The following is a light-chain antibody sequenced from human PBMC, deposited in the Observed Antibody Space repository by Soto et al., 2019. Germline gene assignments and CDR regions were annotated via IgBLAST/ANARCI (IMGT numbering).Light chain of an antibody. CDR2: DVN. V-gene: IGLV2-11*01. CDR1: SSDVGAHNY. J-gene: IGLJ1*01. Sequence: QSALTQPRSVSGSPGQSVTISCTGSSSDVGAHNYVSWYQHNTGKAPKLLIYDVNKRPSGVPDRFSGSKFGNTASLTISGLQADDEATFYCCSYAGSYDYVFGTGTKLTVL. CDR3: CSYAGSYDYV.